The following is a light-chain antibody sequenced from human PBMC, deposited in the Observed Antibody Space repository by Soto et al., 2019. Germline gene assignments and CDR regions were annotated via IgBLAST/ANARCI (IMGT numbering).Light chain of an antibody. V-gene: IGKV1-39*01. J-gene: IGKJ5*01. CDR2: SSS. Sequence: DIQMTQSPSFLSASVGDRVTITCRASRSISRFLNWYHQKPGKAPNLLIYSSSNLQIGVPSRFNGSGSGTEFTLTISSLQPEDFATYYCHQSYGSPFTFGQXTRLEIK. CDR1: RSISRF. CDR3: HQSYGSPFT.